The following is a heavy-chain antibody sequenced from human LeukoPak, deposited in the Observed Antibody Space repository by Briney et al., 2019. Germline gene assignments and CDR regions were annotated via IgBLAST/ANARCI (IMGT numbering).Heavy chain of an antibody. CDR1: GLTFSGYW. D-gene: IGHD2-2*01. J-gene: IGHJ6*02. V-gene: IGHV3-74*01. CDR2: IDSDGSST. Sequence: GGSLRLSCAASGLTFSGYWMHWVRQAPGKGLVWVSRIDSDGSSTSYADSVKGRFIISRDNAKSTLYLQMNSLRAEDTAVYYCARQKYDYYSYGTDVWGQGTTVTVSS. CDR3: ARQKYDYYSYGTDV.